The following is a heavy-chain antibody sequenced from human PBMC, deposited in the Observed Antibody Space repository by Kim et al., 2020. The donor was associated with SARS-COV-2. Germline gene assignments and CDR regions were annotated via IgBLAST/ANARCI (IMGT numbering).Heavy chain of an antibody. CDR1: GGSISSSSYY. CDR2: IYYSGST. V-gene: IGHV4-39*01. J-gene: IGHJ5*02. CDR3: ARHENGDYVGA. Sequence: SETLSLTCTVSGGSISSSSYYWGWIRQPPGKGLEWIVSIYYSGSTYYNPSLKSRVTISVDTSKNQFSLKLSSVTAADTAVYYCARHENGDYVGAWGQGTLVTVSS. D-gene: IGHD4-17*01.